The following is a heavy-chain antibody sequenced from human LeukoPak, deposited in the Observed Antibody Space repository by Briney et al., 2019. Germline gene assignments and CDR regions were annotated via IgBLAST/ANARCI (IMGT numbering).Heavy chain of an antibody. D-gene: IGHD2-15*01. V-gene: IGHV4-4*09. Sequence: SETLSLTCTVSGGSISSCHWGWIRQPPGKGLELIGSIHHSGRTYYNPSLKSRVTMSVDTSENQFSLRLNSVNPEDTAVYYCARVGGGSDPYYAMDVWGQGTTVTVSS. CDR2: IHHSGRT. CDR1: GGSISSCH. CDR3: ARVGGGSDPYYAMDV. J-gene: IGHJ6*02.